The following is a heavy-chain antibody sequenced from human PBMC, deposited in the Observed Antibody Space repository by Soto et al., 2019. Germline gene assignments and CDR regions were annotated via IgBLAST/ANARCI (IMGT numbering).Heavy chain of an antibody. D-gene: IGHD2-2*02. J-gene: IGHJ6*03. Sequence: GGSLRLSCAASGFTVSSNYMSWVRQAPGKGLEWVSVIYSGGSTYYADSVKGRFTISRHNSKNTLYLQMNSLRAEDTAVYYCARGCSSTSCYNYYYMDVWGKGTTVTVSS. V-gene: IGHV3-53*04. CDR1: GFTVSSNY. CDR3: ARGCSSTSCYNYYYMDV. CDR2: IYSGGST.